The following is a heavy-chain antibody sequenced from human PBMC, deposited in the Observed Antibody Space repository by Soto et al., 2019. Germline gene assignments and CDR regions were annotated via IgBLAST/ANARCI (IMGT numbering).Heavy chain of an antibody. CDR2: IIPIFGTA. V-gene: IGHV1-69*13. Sequence: GASVKVSCKASGGTFSSYAISWVRQAPGQGLEWMGGIIPIFGTANYAQKFQGRVTITADESTSTAYMELSSLRSEDTAVYYCAREAIVAAASDAFDIWGQGTMVTVSS. D-gene: IGHD6-13*01. J-gene: IGHJ3*02. CDR1: GGTFSSYA. CDR3: AREAIVAAASDAFDI.